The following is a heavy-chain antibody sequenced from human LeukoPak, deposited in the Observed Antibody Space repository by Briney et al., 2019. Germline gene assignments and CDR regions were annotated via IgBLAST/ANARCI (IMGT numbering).Heavy chain of an antibody. Sequence: GGSLRLSCAASGFTFSSYGMTWLRQTPAKGLEWVSAISGSGETTYYSDSVKGRFTISRDNSKNTLFLQMNSLRVEDAAMYYCAKTNGYFDQWGQGTLVAVSS. V-gene: IGHV3-23*01. CDR1: GFTFSSYG. D-gene: IGHD2-8*01. CDR2: ISGSGETT. CDR3: AKTNGYFDQ. J-gene: IGHJ4*02.